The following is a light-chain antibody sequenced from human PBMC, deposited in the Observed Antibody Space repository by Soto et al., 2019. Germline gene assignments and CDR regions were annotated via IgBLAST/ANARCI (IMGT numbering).Light chain of an antibody. Sequence: EIVMTQSPATLSVSPGERATLSCRASQSVGSNLAWYQQKPGQAPRLLIYGASTRATGIPDRFGGSGSGTDFTLTISRLEPEDFAVYYCQQYSFLPRTFGQGTKVDI. J-gene: IGKJ1*01. CDR1: QSVGSN. CDR2: GAS. V-gene: IGKV3D-15*02. CDR3: QQYSFLPRT.